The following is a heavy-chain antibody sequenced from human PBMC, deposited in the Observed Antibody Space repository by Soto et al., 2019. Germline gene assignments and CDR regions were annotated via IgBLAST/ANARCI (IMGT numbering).Heavy chain of an antibody. CDR2: INPNSGGT. CDR1: GYTFTDYY. Sequence: QVQLVQSGAEVKKPGASVKVSCKASGYTFTDYYLHWVRQAPGQGLEWMGWINPNSGGTHYAQKLQGWVTMTRDTSITTAYRELNRLTSDDTAVYYCARDWGHYYGSGSFPSPHPSDIWGQGTLVTVSS. J-gene: IGHJ4*02. CDR3: ARDWGHYYGSGSFPSPHPSDI. V-gene: IGHV1-2*04. D-gene: IGHD3-10*01.